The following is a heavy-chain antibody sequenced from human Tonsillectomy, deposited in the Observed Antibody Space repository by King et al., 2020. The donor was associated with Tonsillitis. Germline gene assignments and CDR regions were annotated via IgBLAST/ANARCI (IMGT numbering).Heavy chain of an antibody. CDR2: INPNSGGT. Sequence: VQLVESGAEVKKPGASVKVSCKASGYTFTGYYMHWVRQAPGQGLEWRGWINPNSGGTNYAQKFQGRVTMTRDTSISTAYMELSRLRSDDTAVYYCARVRGYNWKLDAFDIWGQGTMVTVSS. CDR3: ARVRGYNWKLDAFDI. V-gene: IGHV1-2*02. CDR1: GYTFTGYY. J-gene: IGHJ3*02. D-gene: IGHD1-20*01.